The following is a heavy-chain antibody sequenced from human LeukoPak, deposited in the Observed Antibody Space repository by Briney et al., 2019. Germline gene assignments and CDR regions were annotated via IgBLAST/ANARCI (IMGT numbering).Heavy chain of an antibody. V-gene: IGHV3-7*02. D-gene: IGHD3-10*01. CDR2: INQDGSET. Sequence: GGSLRLSCAFSGFTYYWMTWVRQAPGQGLEWVANINQDGSETYYVDSVKGRFTISRDNAKKSLYLQMNSLRAEDAALYYCARFGSGRDFFYLDFWGQGTLVTVSS. CDR1: GFTYYW. CDR3: ARFGSGRDFFYLDF. J-gene: IGHJ4*02.